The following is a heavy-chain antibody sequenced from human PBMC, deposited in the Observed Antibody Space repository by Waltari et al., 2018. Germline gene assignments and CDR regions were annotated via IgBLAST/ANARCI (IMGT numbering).Heavy chain of an antibody. D-gene: IGHD2-15*01. CDR1: GFSPSTGGMC. J-gene: IGHJ4*02. V-gene: IGHV2-70*13. CDR3: ARMVGYCSGGNCYAPYYFDS. Sequence: QVTLRESGPALVKPTQTLTLTCTFSGFSPSTGGMCVSWIRQPPGKALEWLARIDWDDEKKYRTSLKTRLTISKDTSKNQVVLTMTNVDPVDTATYYCARMVGYCSGGNCYAPYYFDSWGQGTLVTVSS. CDR2: IDWDDEK.